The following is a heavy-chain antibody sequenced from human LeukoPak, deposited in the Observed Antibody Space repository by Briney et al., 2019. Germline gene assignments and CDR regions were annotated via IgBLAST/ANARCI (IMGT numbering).Heavy chain of an antibody. CDR2: MNPNSGTT. J-gene: IGHJ3*02. V-gene: IGHV1-8*01. D-gene: IGHD2-2*02. Sequence: ASVKVSCKASGYTFTSYDINWVRQATGQGLEWMGWMNPNSGTTGYAQKFQGRVTMTRDTSTSTVYMELSSLRSEDTAVYYCARDMHRGSGTLGYCSSTSCYRGDAFDIWGQGTMVTVSS. CDR1: GYTFTSYD. CDR3: ARDMHRGSGTLGYCSSTSCYRGDAFDI.